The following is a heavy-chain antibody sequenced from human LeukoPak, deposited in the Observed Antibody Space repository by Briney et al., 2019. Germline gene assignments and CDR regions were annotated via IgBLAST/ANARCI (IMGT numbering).Heavy chain of an antibody. Sequence: ASVKVSCKASGYTFTSYDISWVRQATGQGLEWMGWMNPNSGNTGYAQKFQGRVTMTRNTSISTAYMELSSLRSEDTAVYYCASQGYSGYKRDAFDIWGQGTMVTVSS. CDR2: MNPNSGNT. CDR1: GYTFTSYD. V-gene: IGHV1-8*01. CDR3: ASQGYSGYKRDAFDI. J-gene: IGHJ3*02. D-gene: IGHD5-12*01.